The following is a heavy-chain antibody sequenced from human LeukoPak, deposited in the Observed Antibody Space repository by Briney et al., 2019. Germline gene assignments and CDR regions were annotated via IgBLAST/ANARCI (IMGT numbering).Heavy chain of an antibody. Sequence: PSETLSLTCTVSGGPISSYYWSWIRQPPGKGLEWIGYIYYSGSTNYNPSLKSRVTMSVDTSKNQFSLKLSSVTAADTAVYYCARESVFGVVMGLFDYWGQGTLVTVSS. J-gene: IGHJ4*02. D-gene: IGHD3-3*01. CDR2: IYYSGST. V-gene: IGHV4-59*12. CDR1: GGPISSYY. CDR3: ARESVFGVVMGLFDY.